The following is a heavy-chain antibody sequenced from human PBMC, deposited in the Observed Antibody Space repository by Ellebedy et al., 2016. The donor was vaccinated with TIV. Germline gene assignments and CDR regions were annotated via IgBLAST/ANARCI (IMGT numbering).Heavy chain of an antibody. V-gene: IGHV3-7*01. Sequence: GESLKISCAASGFNFRSYWMTWVRQAPGKGLEWVAKIRQEGDEIYYVESVKGRFTISRENAKNSLFLQMKSLRVEDTAVYYCARRASYGDYAVQVNPWFDPWGQGTLVTVSS. J-gene: IGHJ5*02. D-gene: IGHD4-17*01. CDR3: ARRASYGDYAVQVNPWFDP. CDR2: IRQEGDEI. CDR1: GFNFRSYW.